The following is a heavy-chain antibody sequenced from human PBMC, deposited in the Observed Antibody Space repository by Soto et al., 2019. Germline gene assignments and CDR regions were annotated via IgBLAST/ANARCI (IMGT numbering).Heavy chain of an antibody. V-gene: IGHV3-9*01. CDR1: GFTVHDYA. CDR3: AKDITRSVNSRGYFDY. CDR2: ISWNSGSI. D-gene: IGHD1-1*01. J-gene: IGHJ4*02. Sequence: EVQLVESGGGLVQPGRSLRLSCAASGFTVHDYAMHWVRQAPGKGLEWVSGISWNSGSIGYADSVKGRFTISRDNAKNSLYLQMNSLRAEDTALYYCAKDITRSVNSRGYFDYWGQGTLVTVSS.